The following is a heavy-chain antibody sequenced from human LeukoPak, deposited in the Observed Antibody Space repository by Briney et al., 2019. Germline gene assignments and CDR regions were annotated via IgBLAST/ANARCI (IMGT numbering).Heavy chain of an antibody. D-gene: IGHD4-17*01. J-gene: IGHJ4*02. V-gene: IGHV3-66*01. CDR3: TYGDYPLTY. CDR1: GLTVTNNY. CDR2: LYSDGDT. Sequence: PGGSLRLSCAASGLTVTNNYWHWVRQPPGKGPEWIPILYSDGDTKYADSVKGRFTFSRDSSRNTLYLQMNGLRAEDTAVYYCTYGDYPLTYWGQGTLVSVSS.